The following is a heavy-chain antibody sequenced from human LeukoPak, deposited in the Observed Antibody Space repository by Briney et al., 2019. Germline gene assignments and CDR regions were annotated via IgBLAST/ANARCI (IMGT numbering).Heavy chain of an antibody. CDR1: GGSISSSSYY. Sequence: SETLSLTCTVSGGSISSSSYYWGWIRQPPGKGLEWIGSIYYSGSTYYNPSLKSRVTISVDTSKNQFSLKLSSVTAADTAVYYCARQDIVATGAFDYWGQGTLATVSS. D-gene: IGHD5-12*01. CDR3: ARQDIVATGAFDY. V-gene: IGHV4-39*07. CDR2: IYYSGST. J-gene: IGHJ4*02.